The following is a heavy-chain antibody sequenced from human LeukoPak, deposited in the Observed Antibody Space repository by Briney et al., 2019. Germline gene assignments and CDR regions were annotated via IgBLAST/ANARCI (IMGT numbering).Heavy chain of an antibody. V-gene: IGHV1-69*05. CDR3: ARSGSRIVVVPAASPNWFDP. CDR1: GGTFSSYA. D-gene: IGHD2-2*01. J-gene: IGHJ5*02. CDR2: IIPIFGTA. Sequence: SVKVSCKASGGTFSSYAISWVRQAPGQGLEWMGGIIPIFGTANYAQKFQGRVTITTDESTSTAYMELSSLRSEDTAVYYCARSGSRIVVVPAASPNWFDPWGQGTLVTVSS.